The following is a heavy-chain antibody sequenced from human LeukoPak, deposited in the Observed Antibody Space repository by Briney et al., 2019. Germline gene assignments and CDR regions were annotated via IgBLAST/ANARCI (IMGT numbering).Heavy chain of an antibody. J-gene: IGHJ4*02. CDR2: MYFGGGS. CDR3: ARGETTVTTWNS. D-gene: IGHD4-17*01. Sequence: PSETLSLTCTVSGGSLSGGYYWTWIRQHPGKGLEWIGYMYFGGGSNYNPSLKGRGTISMDTSKNQFSLKLNAVTAADTAVYYCARGETTVTTWNSWGQGTLVTVSS. V-gene: IGHV4-31*03. CDR1: GGSLSGGYY.